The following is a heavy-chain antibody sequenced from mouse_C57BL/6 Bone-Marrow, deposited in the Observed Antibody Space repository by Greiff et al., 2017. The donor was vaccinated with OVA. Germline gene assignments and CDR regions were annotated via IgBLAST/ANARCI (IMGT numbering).Heavy chain of an antibody. CDR1: GYTFTSYW. Sequence: QVQLQQPGAELVKPGASVKLSCKASGYTFTSYWMHWVKQRPGQGLEWIGMIHPNSGSANYNEKFKSKATLTVEKSSRTAYMQLSSLTSEDSAVYYCAREGDGYDGDYWGQGTTLTVSS. D-gene: IGHD2-2*01. V-gene: IGHV1-64*01. J-gene: IGHJ2*01. CDR2: IHPNSGSA. CDR3: AREGDGYDGDY.